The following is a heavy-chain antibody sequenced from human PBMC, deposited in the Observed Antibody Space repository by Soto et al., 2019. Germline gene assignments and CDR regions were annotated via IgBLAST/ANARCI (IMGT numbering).Heavy chain of an antibody. CDR2: IYYSGST. CDR1: GGSISSSSYY. J-gene: IGHJ4*02. D-gene: IGHD3-3*01. V-gene: IGHV4-39*01. Sequence: PSETLSLTCTVSGGSISSSSYYWGWIRQPPGKGLEWIGSIYYSGSTYYNPSLKSRVTISVDTSKNQFSLKLSSVTAADTAVYYCAFKYYDFWSGYYRDHYFDYWGQGTLVTVSS. CDR3: AFKYYDFWSGYYRDHYFDY.